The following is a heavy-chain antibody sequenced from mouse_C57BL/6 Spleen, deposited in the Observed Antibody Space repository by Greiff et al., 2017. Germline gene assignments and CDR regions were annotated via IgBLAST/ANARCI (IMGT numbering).Heavy chain of an antibody. Sequence: VQLQQSGAELVKPGASVKISCKASGYAFSSYWMNWVKQRPGKGLEWIGQFYPGDGDTNYNGKFKGKATLAADKSSSTAYMQLSCLTSENSAVYFCARGETDGSSGDWFAYWGQGTLVTVSA. V-gene: IGHV1-80*01. CDR2: FYPGDGDT. J-gene: IGHJ3*01. CDR1: GYAFSSYW. D-gene: IGHD1-1*01. CDR3: ARGETDGSSGDWFAY.